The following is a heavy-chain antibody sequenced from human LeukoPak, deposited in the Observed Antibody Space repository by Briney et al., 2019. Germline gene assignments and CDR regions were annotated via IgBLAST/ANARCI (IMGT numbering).Heavy chain of an antibody. Sequence: GGSLRLSCAASGFTVSSNYMSWVRQAPGKGLEWVSVIYSGGSTYYADSVKGRFTISRDNSNNTLYLQMNSLRAEDTALYYCARERESSFDYWGQGTLVTVSS. CDR1: GFTVSSNY. D-gene: IGHD2-2*01. J-gene: IGHJ4*02. V-gene: IGHV3-53*01. CDR3: ARERESSFDY. CDR2: IYSGGST.